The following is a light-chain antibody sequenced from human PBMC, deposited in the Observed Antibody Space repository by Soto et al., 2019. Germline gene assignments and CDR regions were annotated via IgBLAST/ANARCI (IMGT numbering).Light chain of an antibody. J-gene: IGKJ3*01. V-gene: IGKV1-33*01. CDR2: DAS. Sequence: DIQMTQSPSSLSASVGDRVTLTCQASQDISYYLNWYQQKQGKAPKLLIFDASKLEAGVTSRFSGSGSGTEFTFTISSVQPEDFATYYCHQRANLPFTFGPGTKVD. CDR3: HQRANLPFT. CDR1: QDISYY.